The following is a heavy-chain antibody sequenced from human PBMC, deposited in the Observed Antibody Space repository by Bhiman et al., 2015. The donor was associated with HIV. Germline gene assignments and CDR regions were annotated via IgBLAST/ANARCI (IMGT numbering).Heavy chain of an antibody. D-gene: IGHD3-22*01. V-gene: IGHV3-48*03. CDR2: ISSSGNTI. CDR1: GFAFSTYK. Sequence: VQLVESGGGVVQPGRSLRLSCAASGFAFSTYKMNWVRQAPGKGLEWVSYISSSGNTIYYADSVKGRFTLSRDNTKNSLYLQMNNLRVEDTAVYYCARDRPTLHYSDSSGYSPFDYWGQGTLVTVSS. CDR3: ARDRPTLHYSDSSGYSPFDY. J-gene: IGHJ4*02.